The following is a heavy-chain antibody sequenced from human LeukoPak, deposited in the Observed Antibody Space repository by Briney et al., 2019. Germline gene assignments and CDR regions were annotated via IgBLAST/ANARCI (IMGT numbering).Heavy chain of an antibody. CDR3: VRSEYALGSYRYFDV. CDR1: GFPLSRYD. Sequence: GGSLGLSCVASGFPLSRYDMHWIRQVTGEGLQWVSAVGTTGDTYLVDSVKGRFTVSRESAKNSLYLQMNSLSAGDTAIYYCVRSEYALGSYRYFDVWGRGTLVTVSS. D-gene: IGHD3-10*01. J-gene: IGHJ2*01. CDR2: VGTTGDT. V-gene: IGHV3-13*01.